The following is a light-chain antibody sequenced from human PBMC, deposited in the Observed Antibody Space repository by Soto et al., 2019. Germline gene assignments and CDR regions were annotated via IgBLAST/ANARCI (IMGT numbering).Light chain of an antibody. J-gene: IGLJ1*01. CDR2: DVS. Sequence: QSVLTQPRSVSGSPGQSVTISCTGTSSDVGGYNYVSWYQQHPGKAPKLMIYDVSKRPSGVPDRFSGSKSGNTASLTISGLQAEDEADYYCCSYAGSWAYVFGTGTKLTVL. CDR1: SSDVGGYNY. V-gene: IGLV2-11*01. CDR3: CSYAGSWAYV.